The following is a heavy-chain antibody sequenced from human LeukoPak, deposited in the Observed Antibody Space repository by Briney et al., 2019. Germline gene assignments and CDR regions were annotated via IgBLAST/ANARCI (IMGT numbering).Heavy chain of an antibody. J-gene: IGHJ5*02. CDR1: GFTFSDYY. V-gene: IGHV3-11*01. CDR3: ARGHSGYDYVSNWFDP. CDR2: ISSSGSTI. D-gene: IGHD5-12*01. Sequence: GGSLRLSCAASGFTFSDYYMSWLRQAPGKGLEWVSYISSSGSTIYYADSVKGRFTISRDNAKNSLYPQMNSLRAEDTAVYYCARGHSGYDYVSNWFDPWGQGTLVTVSS.